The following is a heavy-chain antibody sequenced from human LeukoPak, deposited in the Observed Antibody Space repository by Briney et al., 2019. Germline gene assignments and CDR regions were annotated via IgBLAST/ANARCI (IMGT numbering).Heavy chain of an antibody. D-gene: IGHD2-2*02. V-gene: IGHV3-74*01. CDR3: ARDPHDCSSTSCYNY. J-gene: IGHJ4*02. Sequence: PGGSLRLSCAASGFTFSSYGMHWVRQAPGKGLVWVSRINSDGSSTSYADSVKGRFTISRDNAKNTLYLQMNSLRAEDTAVYYCARDPHDCSSTSCYNYWGQGTLVTVSS. CDR1: GFTFSSYG. CDR2: INSDGSST.